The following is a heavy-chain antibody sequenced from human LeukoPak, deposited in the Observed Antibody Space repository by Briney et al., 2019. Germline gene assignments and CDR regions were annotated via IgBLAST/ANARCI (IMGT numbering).Heavy chain of an antibody. CDR3: AREDYYDSGSNDC. D-gene: IGHD3-22*01. Sequence: ASVKVSCKASGYTFTSYTMNWVRQAPGQGLEWMGWMNPNSGNTGYAQKFQGRVTITRNTSISTAYMELSSLRSEDTAVYYCAREDYYDSGSNDCWGQGTLVTVSS. J-gene: IGHJ4*02. CDR1: GYTFTSYT. V-gene: IGHV1-8*03. CDR2: MNPNSGNT.